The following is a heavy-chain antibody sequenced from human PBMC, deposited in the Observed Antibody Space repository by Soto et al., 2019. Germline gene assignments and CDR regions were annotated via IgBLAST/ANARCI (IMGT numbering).Heavy chain of an antibody. CDR1: GGSISNGGYS. Sequence: SETLSLTCAVSGGSISNGGYSWSWIRQPPGKGLEWIGYMYHSGSTYYNPSLKSRVTISVDTSKNQFSLKLSSVTAADTAVYYCARVLYYYGSGSSRYYYYYYGMDVWGQGTTVTVSS. CDR2: MYHSGST. D-gene: IGHD3-10*01. V-gene: IGHV4-30-2*01. CDR3: ARVLYYYGSGSSRYYYYYYGMDV. J-gene: IGHJ6*02.